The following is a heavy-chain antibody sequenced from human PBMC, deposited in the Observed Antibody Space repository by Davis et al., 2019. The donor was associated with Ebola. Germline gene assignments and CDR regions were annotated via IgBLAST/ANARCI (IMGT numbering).Heavy chain of an antibody. J-gene: IGHJ5*02. D-gene: IGHD1-26*01. CDR3: AKDPGATGDNWFDP. V-gene: IGHV3-9*01. Sequence: GGSLRLSCAASGFTFDDYAMHWVRQAPGKGLEWVSGISWNSGSIGYADSVKGRFTISRDNAKNSLYLQMNSLRAEDTALYYCAKDPGATGDNWFDPWGQGTLVTVSS. CDR2: ISWNSGSI. CDR1: GFTFDDYA.